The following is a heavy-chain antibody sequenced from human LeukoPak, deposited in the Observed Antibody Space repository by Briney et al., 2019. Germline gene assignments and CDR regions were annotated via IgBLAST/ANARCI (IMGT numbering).Heavy chain of an antibody. CDR1: GGSFSGYY. Sequence: SETLSLTCAVYGGSFSGYYWSWIRQPPGKGLEWIGEINHSGSTNYNPSLKSRVTISVDTSKNQFSLKLCSVTAADTAVYYCASRPQGPYCSGGTCYDYYYGMDVWGQGTTVTVSS. CDR3: ASRPQGPYCSGGTCYDYYYGMDV. J-gene: IGHJ6*02. D-gene: IGHD2-15*01. V-gene: IGHV4-34*01. CDR2: INHSGST.